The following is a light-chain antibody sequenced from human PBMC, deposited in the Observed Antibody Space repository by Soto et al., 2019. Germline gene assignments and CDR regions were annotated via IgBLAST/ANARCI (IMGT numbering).Light chain of an antibody. CDR1: QSVSNN. CDR2: DAS. CDR3: QQYNNWPPWT. Sequence: ILMTQSPATLSVSPGERATLSCRASQSVSNNLAWYQQKPGQAPRLLIYDASTRATGIPARFSGSGSGTDFTLTISGLQSEDFAVYYWQQYNNWPPWTFGQGTKVEIK. V-gene: IGKV3-15*01. J-gene: IGKJ1*01.